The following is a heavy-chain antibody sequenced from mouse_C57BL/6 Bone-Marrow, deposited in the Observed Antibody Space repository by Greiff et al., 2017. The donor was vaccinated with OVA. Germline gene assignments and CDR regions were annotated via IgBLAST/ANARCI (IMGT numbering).Heavy chain of an antibody. D-gene: IGHD2-5*01. CDR2: IWRGGST. CDR1: GFSLTSYG. CDR3: AKNGYSNAYYYAMDY. Sequence: QVQLQQSGPGLVQPSQSLSITCTVSGFSLTSYGVHWVRQSPGKGLEWLGVIWRGGSTDYNAAFMSRLSITKDNSKSQVFFKMNSLQADDTAIYYCAKNGYSNAYYYAMDYWGQGTSDTVSS. V-gene: IGHV2-5*01. J-gene: IGHJ4*01.